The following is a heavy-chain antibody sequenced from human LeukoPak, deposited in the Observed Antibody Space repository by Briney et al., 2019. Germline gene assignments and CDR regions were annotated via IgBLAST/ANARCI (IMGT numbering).Heavy chain of an antibody. J-gene: IGHJ3*02. D-gene: IGHD4-17*01. CDR3: ARGTVTTSMKAFDI. CDR1: GGSISGYY. CDR2: IYYSGSA. Sequence: SETLSLTCTVSGGSISGYYWSWIRQPPGEGLEWIGYIYYSGSANYNPSLRSRVIILVDTSKNQFSLKLSSVTAADTAVYYCARGTVTTSMKAFDIWGQGTVVTVSS. V-gene: IGHV4-59*08.